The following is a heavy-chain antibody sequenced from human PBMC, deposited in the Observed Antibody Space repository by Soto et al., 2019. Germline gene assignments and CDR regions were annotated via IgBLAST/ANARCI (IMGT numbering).Heavy chain of an antibody. Sequence: GGSLRLCCAASGFTFSSYSMNWVRQAPGKGLEWVSSISSSSSYIYYADSVKGRFTISRDNAKNSLYLQMNSLRAEDTAVYYCARDMIPSLRYCSSTSCYYYYYMAVWGKGTTVTVSS. CDR2: ISSSSSYI. D-gene: IGHD2-2*01. J-gene: IGHJ6*03. CDR1: GFTFSSYS. CDR3: ARDMIPSLRYCSSTSCYYYYYMAV. V-gene: IGHV3-21*01.